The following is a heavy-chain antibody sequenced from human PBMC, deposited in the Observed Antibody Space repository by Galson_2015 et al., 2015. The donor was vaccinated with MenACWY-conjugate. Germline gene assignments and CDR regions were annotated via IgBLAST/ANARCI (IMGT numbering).Heavy chain of an antibody. V-gene: IGHV3-23*01. D-gene: IGHD3-16*01. CDR3: AKDGIDWGSYFDY. J-gene: IGHJ4*02. CDR2: ISGDGGTT. Sequence: SLRLSCAASGFTFIDYTLNWVRQAPGKGLEWVSAISGDGGTTHYTDSVKGRFTISRDNSRNTLYLQMNSLRAEDTAIYYCAKDGIDWGSYFDYWGQGTLVTVSS. CDR1: GFTFIDYT.